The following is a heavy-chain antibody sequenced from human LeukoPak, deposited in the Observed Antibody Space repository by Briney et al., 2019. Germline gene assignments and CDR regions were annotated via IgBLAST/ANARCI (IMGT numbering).Heavy chain of an antibody. V-gene: IGHV1-2*02. CDR3: ASEYCSSTSCYSTLRDYYYGMDV. D-gene: IGHD2-2*02. Sequence: ASVKVSCKASGYTFTGYYMHWVRQAPGQGLEWMGWINPNSGGTNYAQKFQGRVTVTRDTSISTAYMELSRLRSDDTAVYYCASEYCSSTSCYSTLRDYYYGMDVWGQGTTVTVSS. CDR1: GYTFTGYY. CDR2: INPNSGGT. J-gene: IGHJ6*02.